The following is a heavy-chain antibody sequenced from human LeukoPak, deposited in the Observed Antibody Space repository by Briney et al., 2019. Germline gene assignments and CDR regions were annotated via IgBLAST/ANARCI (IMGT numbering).Heavy chain of an antibody. CDR2: ISWNSGGI. D-gene: IGHD6-19*01. CDR3: AKGKKMTVAGLFDY. J-gene: IGHJ4*02. V-gene: IGHV3-9*01. Sequence: GGSLRLSCAASGFTFDDYAMHWVRQAPGKGLEWVSGISWNSGGIGYADSVKGRFTISRDNAKNSLYLQMNSLRADDTALYYCAKGKKMTVAGLFDYWGQGTLVTVPS. CDR1: GFTFDDYA.